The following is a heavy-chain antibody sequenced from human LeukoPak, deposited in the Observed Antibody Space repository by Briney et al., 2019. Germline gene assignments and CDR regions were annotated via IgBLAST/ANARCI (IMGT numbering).Heavy chain of an antibody. CDR2: ISYDGSNK. Sequence: GGYLRLTCAASGFTFSSYGMHRVRQAPGNGREGVAVISYDGSNKYYADSVKGRFTISRDNSKNTLYLQMNSLRAEDTAVYYCAKGTSCYMGGVCYYYGMDVWGQGTTVTVSS. V-gene: IGHV3-30*18. D-gene: IGHD2-2*02. J-gene: IGHJ6*02. CDR3: AKGTSCYMGGVCYYYGMDV. CDR1: GFTFSSYG.